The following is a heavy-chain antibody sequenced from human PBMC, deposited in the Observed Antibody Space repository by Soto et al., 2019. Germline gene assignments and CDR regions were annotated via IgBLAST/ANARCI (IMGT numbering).Heavy chain of an antibody. CDR2: IYYSGST. J-gene: IGHJ4*01. CDR3: ARVGVTGWYYFDY. CDR1: GGSIKNYY. Sequence: SETLSLTCTVSGGSIKNYYGSWIRQSPGKGLEWIGHIYYSGSTNYSPSLKSRLTISVDTSKNQFSLRLSSVTAADTAIYYCARVGVTGWYYFDYWGPRPLVTVST. D-gene: IGHD3-9*01. V-gene: IGHV4-59*01.